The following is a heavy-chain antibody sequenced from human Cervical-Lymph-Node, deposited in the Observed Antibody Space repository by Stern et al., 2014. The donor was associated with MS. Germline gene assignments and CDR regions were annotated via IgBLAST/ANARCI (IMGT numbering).Heavy chain of an antibody. CDR1: GFSFPDYY. CDR2: ISSSGDLI. D-gene: IGHD3-10*01. CDR3: ARALGSYDDS. V-gene: IGHV3-11*01. Sequence: VHLVESGGGLVKPGGSLRLSCAASGFSFPDYYMTWVRQAPGKGLEWLSYISSSGDLIHYADSVRGRFTISRDNAKNSLHLQMNSLRAEDTAVYYCARALGSYDDSWGQGTLVTVSS. J-gene: IGHJ5*01.